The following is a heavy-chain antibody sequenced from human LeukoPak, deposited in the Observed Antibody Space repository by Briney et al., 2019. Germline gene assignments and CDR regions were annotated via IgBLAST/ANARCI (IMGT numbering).Heavy chain of an antibody. V-gene: IGHV3-21*01. CDR1: GFTFSSYS. CDR2: ISSSSSYI. CDR3: ARVDSYCSSTSCP. D-gene: IGHD2-2*01. Sequence: VGSLRLSCAASGFTFSSYSMNWVRQAPGKGLEWVSSISSSSSYIYYADSVKGRFTISRDNAKNSLYLQMNSLRAEDTAVYYCARVDSYCSSTSCPWGQGTLVTVSS. J-gene: IGHJ5*02.